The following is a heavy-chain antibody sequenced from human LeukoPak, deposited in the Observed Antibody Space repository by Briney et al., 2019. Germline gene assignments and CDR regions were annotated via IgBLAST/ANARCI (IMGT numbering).Heavy chain of an antibody. V-gene: IGHV4-31*03. J-gene: IGHJ6*02. D-gene: IGHD4-17*01. CDR1: GGSISSGGYY. Sequence: PSQTLSLTCTVSGGSISSGGYYWSWIRQHPGKGLEWIGYIYYSGSTYYNPSLKSRVTISVDTSENQFSLKLSSVTAADTAVYYCARALYGDYYYYYGMDVWGQGTTVTVSS. CDR2: IYYSGST. CDR3: ARALYGDYYYYYGMDV.